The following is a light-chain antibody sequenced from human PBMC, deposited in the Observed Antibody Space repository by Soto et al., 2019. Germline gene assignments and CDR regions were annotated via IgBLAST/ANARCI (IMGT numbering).Light chain of an antibody. CDR2: DAS. Sequence: VVLTRSPGTLSLSPGKRATFSSGASQSVSSSYLAWYQLKPGLAPRLLIYDASSRATGIPDRSSGSGSGTDFTLTINRLEPEDSAVYYCQQYRSLITFGQGTRLEIK. J-gene: IGKJ5*01. V-gene: IGKV3D-20*01. CDR1: QSVSSSY. CDR3: QQYRSLIT.